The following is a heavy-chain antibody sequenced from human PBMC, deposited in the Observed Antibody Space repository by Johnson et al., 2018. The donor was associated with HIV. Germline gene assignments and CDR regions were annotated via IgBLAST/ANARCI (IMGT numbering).Heavy chain of an antibody. Sequence: QVQLVESGGGVVQPGRSLRLSCAASGFTFSSYAMHWVRQAPGKGLEWVSVIYSGGSTYYADSVKGRFTISRDNSKNTLYLQMNSLRAEDTAVYYCARDDDAFDIWGQGTMVTVSS. CDR1: GFTFSSYA. J-gene: IGHJ3*02. CDR3: ARDDDAFDI. V-gene: IGHV3-NL1*01. CDR2: IYSGGST.